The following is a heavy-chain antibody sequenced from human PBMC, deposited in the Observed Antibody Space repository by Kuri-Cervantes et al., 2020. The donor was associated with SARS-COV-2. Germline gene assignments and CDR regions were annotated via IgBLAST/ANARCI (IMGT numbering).Heavy chain of an antibody. V-gene: IGHV3-30*18. CDR2: ISYDGSNK. Sequence: GGSLRLSCAASGFTFSSYGMHWVRQAPGKGLEWVAVISYDGSNKYYADSVKGRFTISRDNSKNTLYLQMNSLRAEDTAVYYCAKVECGGDCYYYYYYYGTDVWGQGTTVTVSS. J-gene: IGHJ6*02. CDR1: GFTFSSYG. D-gene: IGHD2-21*01. CDR3: AKVECGGDCYYYYYYYGTDV.